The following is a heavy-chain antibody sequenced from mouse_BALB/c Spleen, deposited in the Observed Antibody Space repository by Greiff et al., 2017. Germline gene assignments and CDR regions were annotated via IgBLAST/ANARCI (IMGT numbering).Heavy chain of an antibody. CDR1: GYTFTSYW. Sequence: QVQLQQPGAELVKPGASVKLSCKASGYTFTSYWMHWVKQRPGQGLEWIGEIDPSDSYTNYNQKFKGKATLTVDKSSSTAYMQLSSLTSEDSAVYYCARKDDYAYWGQGTLVTVSA. CDR2: IDPSDSYT. J-gene: IGHJ3*01. D-gene: IGHD2-4*01. CDR3: ARKDDYAY. V-gene: IGHV1-69*02.